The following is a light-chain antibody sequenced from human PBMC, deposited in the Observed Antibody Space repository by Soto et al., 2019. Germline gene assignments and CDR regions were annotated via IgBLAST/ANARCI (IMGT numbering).Light chain of an antibody. J-gene: IGKJ4*01. CDR2: GAS. V-gene: IGKV3-20*01. Sequence: EIVLTQSPGTLSLSPGERATLSCRASQSVSSSYLAWYQQTPGQAPRLLIDGASSKSAGIPDMFSGSGSATVFILTISRQEHEDFAYYYRQQYGTAPSFGGGTKVEIK. CDR3: QQYGTAPS. CDR1: QSVSSSY.